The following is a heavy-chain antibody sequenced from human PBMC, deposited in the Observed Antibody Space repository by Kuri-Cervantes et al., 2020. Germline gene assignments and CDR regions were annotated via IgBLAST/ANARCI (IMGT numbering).Heavy chain of an antibody. CDR3: AKDTGYSGSYLDY. CDR2: IWSDGSHP. D-gene: IGHD1-26*01. Sequence: GESLKISCVASGFSFSTYGMHWVRQAPGKGLEWVALIWSDGSHPLHAASVKGRFTISRDNSKNSLYLQMNSLRTEDTALYYCAKDTGYSGSYLDYWGQGTLVTVSS. J-gene: IGHJ4*02. V-gene: IGHV3-30*02. CDR1: GFSFSTYG.